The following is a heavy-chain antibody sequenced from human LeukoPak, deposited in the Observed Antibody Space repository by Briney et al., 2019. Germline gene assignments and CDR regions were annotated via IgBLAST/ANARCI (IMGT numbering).Heavy chain of an antibody. CDR2: INQSGST. Sequence: PSETLSLTCAVYGGSFSGYYWSWIRQPPGKGLEWIGEINQSGSTDCNPFLKSRVTISVDTSKNQFSLKLSSVTAADTAVYYCARGNRIQLWSMDVWGKGTTVTVSS. CDR3: ARGNRIQLWSMDV. D-gene: IGHD5-18*01. J-gene: IGHJ6*03. CDR1: GGSFSGYY. V-gene: IGHV4-34*01.